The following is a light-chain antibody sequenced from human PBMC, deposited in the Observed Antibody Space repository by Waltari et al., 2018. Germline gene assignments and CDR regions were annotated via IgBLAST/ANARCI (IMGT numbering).Light chain of an antibody. CDR2: AAS. CDR1: QGISSY. Sequence: DIQLTQSPSFLSASVGARVTITCRASQGISSYLTWFQQKPGKAPKLLIYAASTVQSGVPSRFSGSGSGTEFTLTISSLQPEDFATYYCHQVNSYPLTFGGGTKVEIK. V-gene: IGKV1-9*01. CDR3: HQVNSYPLT. J-gene: IGKJ4*01.